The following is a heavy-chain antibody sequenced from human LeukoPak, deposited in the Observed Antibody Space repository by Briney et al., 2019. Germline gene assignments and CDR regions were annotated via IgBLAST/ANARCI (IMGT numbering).Heavy chain of an antibody. CDR2: IYTSGST. CDR1: GGSISSGSYY. V-gene: IGHV4-61*02. D-gene: IGHD3-10*01. CDR3: ARGYYYGSGIWRYYYMDV. Sequence: SETLSLTCTVSGGSISSGSYYWSWIRQPAGKGLEWIGRIYTSGSTNYNPSLKSRVTISVDTSKNQFSLKLSSVTAADTAVYYCARGYYYGSGIWRYYYMDVWDKGTTVTISS. J-gene: IGHJ6*03.